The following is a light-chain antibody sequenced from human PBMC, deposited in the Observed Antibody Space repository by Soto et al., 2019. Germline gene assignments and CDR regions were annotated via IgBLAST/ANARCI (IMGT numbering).Light chain of an antibody. J-gene: IGKJ2*01. CDR2: GAS. Sequence: EVVLTQSPGTLSSSPGERATLSCRASQSVRSSYLAWYQQKPGQSPRLLIYGASRRATGIPDRFSGSASGTDFSLTISRLEPEDFAVYYCHQYGTPPNTFGQGTKLEI. CDR1: QSVRSSY. CDR3: HQYGTPPNT. V-gene: IGKV3-20*01.